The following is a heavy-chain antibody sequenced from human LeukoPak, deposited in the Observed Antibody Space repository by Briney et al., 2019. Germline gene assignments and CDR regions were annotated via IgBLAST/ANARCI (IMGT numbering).Heavy chain of an antibody. CDR3: ATSITMVRGVIIKGIDY. D-gene: IGHD3-10*01. Sequence: GRSLRLSCAASGFTFSSYAMHWVRQAPGKGLEWVAVISYDGSNKYYADSVKGRFTISRDNSKNTLYLQMNSLRAEDTDVFYCATSITMVRGVIIKGIDYWGQGTLVTVSS. CDR2: ISYDGSNK. CDR1: GFTFSSYA. J-gene: IGHJ4*02. V-gene: IGHV3-30-3*01.